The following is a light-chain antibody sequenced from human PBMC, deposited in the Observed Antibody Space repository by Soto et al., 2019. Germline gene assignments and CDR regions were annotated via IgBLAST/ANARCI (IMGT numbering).Light chain of an antibody. V-gene: IGKV1-5*03. CDR3: QQYNSYPWT. Sequence: DVQMSQSPATLAVSVGYRATITCRASQSISSWLAWYQQKPGKAPKLLIYKASSLESGVPSRFSGSGSGTEFTLTISSLQPDDFATYYCQQYNSYPWTFGQGTKVDIK. J-gene: IGKJ1*01. CDR1: QSISSW. CDR2: KAS.